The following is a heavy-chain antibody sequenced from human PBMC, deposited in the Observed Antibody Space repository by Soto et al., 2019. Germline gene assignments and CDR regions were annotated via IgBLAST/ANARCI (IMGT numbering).Heavy chain of an antibody. D-gene: IGHD6-19*01. Sequence: QVQLVQSRAEVEEPGASVKVSCKASGYTFTSYDIDWVRQATGQGPEWMGWMNPNSGNTGYAQKFQGRVTMTRNTSISTAYRELSSLRSEDTAVYYCAREYSSGWSKDWGQGTLVTVSS. CDR2: MNPNSGNT. CDR1: GYTFTSYD. J-gene: IGHJ4*02. V-gene: IGHV1-8*01. CDR3: AREYSSGWSKD.